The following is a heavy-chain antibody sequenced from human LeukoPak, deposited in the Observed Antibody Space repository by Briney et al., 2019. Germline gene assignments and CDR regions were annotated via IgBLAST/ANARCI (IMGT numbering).Heavy chain of an antibody. CDR1: GFIFSTND. Sequence: PGGSLRLFCSASGFIFSTNDMHWVRQAPGEELEYVASITSNGGSTKYADSVKGRFSISRDNSKDTVYLQMSSLRTEDTAVYYCAGSRSVDYWGQGTLVTVSS. V-gene: IGHV3-64D*09. D-gene: IGHD6-13*01. J-gene: IGHJ4*02. CDR3: AGSRSVDY. CDR2: ITSNGGST.